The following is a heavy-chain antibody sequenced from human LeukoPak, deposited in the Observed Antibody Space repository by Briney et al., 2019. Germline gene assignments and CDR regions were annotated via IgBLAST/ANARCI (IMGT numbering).Heavy chain of an antibody. CDR2: IYYSGST. D-gene: IGHD1-26*01. V-gene: IGHV4-39*01. CDR3: ARHEYSGSYYGLSWFDP. CDR1: GGSISGSGYY. Sequence: PSETLSLTCTVSGGSISGSGYYWGWIRQPPGKGLEWIASIYYSGSTYYNPSLKSRVTISVHTSKNQLSLKLSSLTAADTAVYYCARHEYSGSYYGLSWFDPWGQGTLVTVSS. J-gene: IGHJ5*02.